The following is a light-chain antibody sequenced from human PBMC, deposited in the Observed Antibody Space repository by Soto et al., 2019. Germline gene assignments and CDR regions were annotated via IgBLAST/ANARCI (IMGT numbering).Light chain of an antibody. V-gene: IGKV3-15*01. CDR1: QSVSSN. Sequence: IVLTQSPGTLSLSPWERATLSCRASQSVSSNLAWYQQKPGQAPRLLIYGASTRATGIPARFSGSGSGTEFTLTISSLQSEDFAVYYCQQYNNWPSITFGQGTRLEIK. J-gene: IGKJ5*01. CDR3: QQYNNWPSIT. CDR2: GAS.